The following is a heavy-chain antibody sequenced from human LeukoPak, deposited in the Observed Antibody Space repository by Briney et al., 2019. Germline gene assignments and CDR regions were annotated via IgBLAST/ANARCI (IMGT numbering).Heavy chain of an antibody. J-gene: IGHJ6*02. CDR1: RFTFSSYA. D-gene: IGHD3-22*01. V-gene: IGHV3-30-3*01. Sequence: GGSLRLSCAASRFTFSSYAMHWVRQAPGKGLEWVAVISYDGSNKYYADSVKGRFTTSRDNSKNTLYLQMNSLRAEDTAVYYCARENYDSSGYYIYYYYYGMDVWGQGTTVTVSS. CDR3: ARENYDSSGYYIYYYYYGMDV. CDR2: ISYDGSNK.